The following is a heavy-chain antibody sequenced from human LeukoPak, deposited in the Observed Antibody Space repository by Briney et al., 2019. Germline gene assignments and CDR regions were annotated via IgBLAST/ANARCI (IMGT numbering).Heavy chain of an antibody. V-gene: IGHV5-10-1*01. J-gene: IGHJ5*02. CDR3: ARPYSGSYYSNWLDP. Sequence: GESLKISCKVSGYTFTSYWISWVRQMPGKGLEWMGRIDPSDSYTNYSPSFQGHVTISADKSISTAYLQWSSLKASDTAMYYCARPYSGSYYSNWLDPWGQGTLVTVSS. CDR2: IDPSDSYT. D-gene: IGHD1-26*01. CDR1: GYTFTSYW.